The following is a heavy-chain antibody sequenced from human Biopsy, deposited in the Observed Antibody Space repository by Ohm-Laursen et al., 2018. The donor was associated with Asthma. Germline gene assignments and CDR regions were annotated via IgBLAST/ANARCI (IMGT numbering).Heavy chain of an antibody. V-gene: IGHV3-30-3*01. D-gene: IGHD3-9*01. CDR3: SRNTLGYYFDI. Sequence: SLRLSCAASGRHFGSYNMHWARQAPGKGLEWVAVITFDGSTQHYGDSVKGRFTISRDNSKNMLFLQMNSLRAEDTAVYYCSRNTLGYYFDIWGQGTQVTVSS. J-gene: IGHJ4*02. CDR2: ITFDGSTQ. CDR1: GRHFGSYN.